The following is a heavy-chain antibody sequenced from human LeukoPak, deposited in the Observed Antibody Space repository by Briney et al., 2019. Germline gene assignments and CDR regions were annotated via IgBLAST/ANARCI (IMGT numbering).Heavy chain of an antibody. D-gene: IGHD3-9*01. Sequence: ASVKVSCKASGYTFTTYAMHWVRQAPGQRLEWMGWINGDNGNTKYSQKFQGRVTITRDTAAYTVYMELRSLSSEDTAVYYCAIAPYDILTGYSLNWFDPWGQGTLVTVSS. J-gene: IGHJ5*02. CDR3: AIAPYDILTGYSLNWFDP. CDR1: GYTFTTYA. CDR2: INGDNGNT. V-gene: IGHV1-3*01.